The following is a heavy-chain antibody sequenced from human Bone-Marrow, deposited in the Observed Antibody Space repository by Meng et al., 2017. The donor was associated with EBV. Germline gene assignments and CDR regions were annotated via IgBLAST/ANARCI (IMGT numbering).Heavy chain of an antibody. J-gene: IGHJ4*02. CDR3: ARDGSVEMASI. Sequence: QVGAVQYGAEVKRPGLFVKASGKASGGTFSRYGISWVRQAPGQGLEWMGGIIPIFGTANYAQKFQGRVTITADKSTSTAYMELSSLRSEDTAVYYCARDGSVEMASIWGQGTLVTVSS. CDR2: IIPIFGTA. D-gene: IGHD5-24*01. CDR1: GGTFSRYG. V-gene: IGHV1-69*06.